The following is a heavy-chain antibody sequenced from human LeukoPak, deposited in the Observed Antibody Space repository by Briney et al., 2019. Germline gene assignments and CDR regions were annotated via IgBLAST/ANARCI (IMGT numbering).Heavy chain of an antibody. CDR2: IYSGGST. CDR3: AKTPYCSSTSCSTRHYYYYYYMDV. V-gene: IGHV3-53*01. D-gene: IGHD2-2*01. CDR1: GFTVSSNY. Sequence: GGSLRLSCAASGFTVSSNYMSWVRQAPGKGLEWVSVIYSGGSTYYADSVKGRFTISRDNSKNTLYLQVSSLRAEDTALYYCAKTPYCSSTSCSTRHYYYYYYMDVWGKGTTVTVSS. J-gene: IGHJ6*03.